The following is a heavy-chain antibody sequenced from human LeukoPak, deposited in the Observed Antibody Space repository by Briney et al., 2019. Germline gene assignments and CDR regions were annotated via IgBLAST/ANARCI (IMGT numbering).Heavy chain of an antibody. CDR1: GVSISSNW. CDR3: ARSSSSGWGFRFDP. D-gene: IGHD6-19*01. V-gene: IGHV4-4*02. Sequence: SETLSLTCTVSGVSISSNWWTWVRQPPGKGLEWIGEINHSGSTNYNPSLKSRVTISVDTSKNQFSLKLSSVTAADTAVCYCARSSSSGWGFRFDPWGQGTLVTVSS. J-gene: IGHJ5*02. CDR2: INHSGST.